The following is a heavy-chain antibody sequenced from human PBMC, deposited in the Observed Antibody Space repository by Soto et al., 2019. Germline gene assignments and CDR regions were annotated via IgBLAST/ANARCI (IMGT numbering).Heavy chain of an antibody. Sequence: EVQLVASGGGLVQPGGSLRLSCAASGFTFSNYWMSWVRQAPVKGLEWVGNIKQDRSEKNYVDFVEGRFTISRDNAENSLYLQVNSLRVEDTAVYYCARIASTGRGWDVWGQGTTVVVSS. J-gene: IGHJ6*02. CDR3: ARIASTGRGWDV. CDR1: GFTFSNYW. V-gene: IGHV3-7*01. D-gene: IGHD6-13*01. CDR2: IKQDRSEK.